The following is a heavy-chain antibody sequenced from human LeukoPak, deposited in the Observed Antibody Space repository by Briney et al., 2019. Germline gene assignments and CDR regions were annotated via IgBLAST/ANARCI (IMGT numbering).Heavy chain of an antibody. V-gene: IGHV3-11*04. D-gene: IGHD2-8*01. CDR2: ISGSGSTI. J-gene: IGHJ4*02. Sequence: GGSLRLSCAASGFTFSDYYMSWIRQAPGKGLEWVSYISGSGSTIYYADSVKGRFTISRDNAKNSLYLQMNSLRAEDTAVYYCARIRRGGIVLIVASPCFDYWGQGTLVTVSS. CDR3: ARIRRGGIVLIVASPCFDY. CDR1: GFTFSDYY.